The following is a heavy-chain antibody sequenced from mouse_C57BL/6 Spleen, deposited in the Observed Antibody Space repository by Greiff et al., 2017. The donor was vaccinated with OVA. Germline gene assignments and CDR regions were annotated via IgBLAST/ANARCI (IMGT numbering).Heavy chain of an antibody. Sequence: VQLHQSGAELVRPGASVTLSCKASGYTFTDYEMHWVKQTPVHGLEWIGAIDPETGGTAYNQKFKGKAILTADKSSSTAYMELRSLTSEDSAVYYCTIRGIIYYGSSYGYFDYWGQGTTLTVSS. CDR1: GYTFTDYE. D-gene: IGHD1-1*01. J-gene: IGHJ2*01. V-gene: IGHV1-15*01. CDR3: TIRGIIYYGSSYGYFDY. CDR2: IDPETGGT.